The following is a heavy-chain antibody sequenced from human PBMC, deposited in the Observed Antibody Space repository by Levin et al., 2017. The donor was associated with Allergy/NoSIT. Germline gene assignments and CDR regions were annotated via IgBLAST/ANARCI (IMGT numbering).Heavy chain of an antibody. CDR2: ISSSSSYI. V-gene: IGHV3-21*01. CDR3: ARTYYYGSGTAAEYFQH. J-gene: IGHJ1*01. Sequence: GESLKISCAASGFTFSSYSMNWVRQAPGKGLEWVSSISSSSSYIYYADSVKGRFTISRDNAKNSLYLQMNSLRAEDTAVYYCARTYYYGSGTAAEYFQHWGQGTLVTVSS. CDR1: GFTFSSYS. D-gene: IGHD3-10*01.